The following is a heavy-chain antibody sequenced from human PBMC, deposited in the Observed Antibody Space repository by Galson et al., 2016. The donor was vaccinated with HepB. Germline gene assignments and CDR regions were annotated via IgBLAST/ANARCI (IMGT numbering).Heavy chain of an antibody. CDR2: ISISSSYT. J-gene: IGHJ3*02. D-gene: IGHD5-12*01. CDR3: ARNRGYSGYDAFDI. CDR1: GFTFSDYY. Sequence: SLRLSCAASGFTFSDYYMSWIRQAPGKGLEWVSYISISSSYTNYADSVKGRFTISRDNAKNSVYLQMNSLRAEDTAVYYCARNRGYSGYDAFDIWGQRTMVTVSS. V-gene: IGHV3-11*03.